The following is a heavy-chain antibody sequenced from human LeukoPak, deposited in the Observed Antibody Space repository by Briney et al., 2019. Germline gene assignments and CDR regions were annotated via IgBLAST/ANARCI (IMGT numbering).Heavy chain of an antibody. CDR1: GFTFSSYA. Sequence: PGASLRLSCAASGFTFSSYAMSWVRQAPGKGLXXXXAISGSGGSTYYADSVKGRFTISRDNSKNTLYLQMNSLRAEDTAVYYCAKTPPGYGDYVDYWGQGTLVTVSS. J-gene: IGHJ4*02. V-gene: IGHV3-23*01. CDR2: ISGSGGST. CDR3: AKTPPGYGDYVDY. D-gene: IGHD4-17*01.